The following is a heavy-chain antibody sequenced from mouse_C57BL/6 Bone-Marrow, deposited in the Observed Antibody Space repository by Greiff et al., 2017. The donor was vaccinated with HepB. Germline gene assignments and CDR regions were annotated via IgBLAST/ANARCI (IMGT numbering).Heavy chain of an antibody. D-gene: IGHD1-1*01. CDR3: TTRSNYYGSSFFDY. J-gene: IGHJ2*01. CDR1: GFNFKDDY. V-gene: IGHV14-4*01. CDR2: IDPDNGDT. Sequence: EVQLQESGAELVRPGASVKLSCTASGFNFKDDYMHWVKQRPEQGLEWIGCIDPDNGDTKYASKFQGKATITADTSSNTAYLQLSSLTSEYTAVYYYTTRSNYYGSSFFDYWGQGTTLTVSS.